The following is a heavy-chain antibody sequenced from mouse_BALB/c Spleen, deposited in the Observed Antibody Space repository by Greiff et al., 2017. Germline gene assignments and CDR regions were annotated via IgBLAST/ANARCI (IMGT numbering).Heavy chain of an antibody. CDR2: IWSGGST. V-gene: IGHV2-2*01. D-gene: IGHD2-2*01. CDR3: ARERGYGYAGFAY. CDR1: GFSLTSYG. J-gene: IGHJ3*01. Sequence: QVQLQQSGPGLVQPSQSLSITCTVSGFSLTSYGVHWVRQSPGKGLEWLGVIWSGGSTDYNAAFISRLSISKDNSKSQVFLKMNSLQTDDTAMYYCARERGYGYAGFAYWGEGTLVTVSA.